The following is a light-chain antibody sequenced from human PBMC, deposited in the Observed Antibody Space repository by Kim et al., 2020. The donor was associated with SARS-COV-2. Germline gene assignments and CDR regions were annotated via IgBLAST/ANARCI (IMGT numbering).Light chain of an antibody. CDR2: GAS. Sequence: SPGESATLSCRASQSVTSSYLAWYQQKPGQAPMLLMYGASSRAIGTPDRFSGSGSGTDFTLTISRLEPEDFAVYHCQQYGSSPKTFGQGTKVDIK. J-gene: IGKJ1*01. CDR3: QQYGSSPKT. V-gene: IGKV3-20*01. CDR1: QSVTSSY.